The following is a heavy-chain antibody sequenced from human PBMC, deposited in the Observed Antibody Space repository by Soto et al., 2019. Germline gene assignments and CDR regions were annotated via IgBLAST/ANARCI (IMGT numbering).Heavy chain of an antibody. Sequence: QVRLVQSGAEVKKPGASVKVSCKASGYIFTNYYIHWVRQAPGQGLEWMAIINPNGGSTNCAQEFQGRITLTRETSTSTVYTDLSSLSSEDTAVYCCARGRYSGDKWCQGTLVTVSS. CDR1: GYIFTNYY. D-gene: IGHD2-21*01. J-gene: IGHJ4*02. CDR3: ARGRYSGDK. CDR2: INPNGGST. V-gene: IGHV1-46*01.